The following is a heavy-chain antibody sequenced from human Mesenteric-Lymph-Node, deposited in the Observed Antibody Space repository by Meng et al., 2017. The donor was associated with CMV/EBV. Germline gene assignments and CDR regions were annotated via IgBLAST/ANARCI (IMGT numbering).Heavy chain of an antibody. CDR3: ARVPPSIQLLSYYYYYGMDV. CDR2: ISSSSSYI. V-gene: IGHV3-21*01. CDR1: GFTFSSYS. Sequence: GGSLRLSCAASGFTFSSYSMNWVRQAPGKGLEWVSSISSSSSYIYYADSVKGRFTISRDNAKNSLYLQMNSLRAEDTAVYYCARVPPSIQLLSYYYYYGMDVWGQGTTVTVSS. D-gene: IGHD2-2*01. J-gene: IGHJ6*02.